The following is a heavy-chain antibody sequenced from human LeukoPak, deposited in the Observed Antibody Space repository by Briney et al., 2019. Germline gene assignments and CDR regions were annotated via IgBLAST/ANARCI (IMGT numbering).Heavy chain of an antibody. CDR2: IYQSGST. Sequence: SETLSLTCTVSGYSISNGYYWGWIRQPPGKGLEWIGNIYQSGSTYYNSSLKSRVTISVDTSKNHFSLKLSSVTAADTAVYYCVRVSTSTGFDPWGQGTLVTVSS. CDR3: VRVSTSTGFDP. J-gene: IGHJ5*02. V-gene: IGHV4-38-2*02. CDR1: GYSISNGYY.